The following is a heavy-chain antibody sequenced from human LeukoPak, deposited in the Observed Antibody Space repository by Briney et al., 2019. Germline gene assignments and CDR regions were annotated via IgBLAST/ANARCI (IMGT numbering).Heavy chain of an antibody. CDR3: ARDFGGYCSSTNCYLGHLDY. Sequence: GESLRLSCAAHGFTFSSYAMSWVRQAPGKELEWVSSIISSGAYIYYADSVKGRFTISRDNAENSLYLQMNSLRAEDTAVYYCARDFGGYCSSTNCYLGHLDYWGQGTLVTVSS. V-gene: IGHV3-21*03. D-gene: IGHD2-2*01. CDR1: GFTFSSYA. J-gene: IGHJ4*02. CDR2: IISSGAYI.